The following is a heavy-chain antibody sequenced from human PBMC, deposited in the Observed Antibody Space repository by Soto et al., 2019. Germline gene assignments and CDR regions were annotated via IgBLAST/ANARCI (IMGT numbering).Heavy chain of an antibody. CDR2: IYYSGST. CDR3: EGGGIITHGNY. J-gene: IGHJ4*02. D-gene: IGHD3-10*01. CDR1: GGSISSSSYY. Sequence: QLQLQESGPGLVKPSETLSLTCTVSGGSISSSSYYWGWIRQPPGKGLAWIGSIYYSGSTYYNPSLKSRVTIYVVTSKNQFSLKLRSVTAADTAVYYCEGGGIITHGNYWGQGTLVTVSS. V-gene: IGHV4-39*01.